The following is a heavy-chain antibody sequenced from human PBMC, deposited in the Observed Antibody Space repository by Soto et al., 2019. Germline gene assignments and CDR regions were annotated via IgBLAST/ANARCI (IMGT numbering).Heavy chain of an antibody. CDR1: GASISSHY. J-gene: IGHJ6*02. Sequence: ETLSLTCPVSGASISSHYWSWIRQASGKGLEWIGRMYISGSTNYNPSLKSRVTMSVDTSKNQFSLKLSSVTAADTAVYYCATLGVEYSSSPYGMDVWGLGTKVTVYS. V-gene: IGHV4-4*07. D-gene: IGHD6-6*01. CDR2: MYISGST. CDR3: ATLGVEYSSSPYGMDV.